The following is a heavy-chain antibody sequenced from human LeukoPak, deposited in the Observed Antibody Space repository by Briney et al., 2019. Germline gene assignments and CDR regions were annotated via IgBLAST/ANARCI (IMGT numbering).Heavy chain of an antibody. CDR1: AYTFTVYY. CDR2: INPNSGGT. D-gene: IGHD3-10*01. J-gene: IGHJ4*02. V-gene: IGHV1-2*02. Sequence: ASVKVSFNSVAYTFTVYYYHWVRLAPGQGLEWMGWINPNSGGTNYAQKFQGRVTMTRDTSISTAYMELSRLRSDDTAVYYCARPVGDDVWFGERLSGFDYWGQGTLVTVSS. CDR3: ARPVGDDVWFGERLSGFDY.